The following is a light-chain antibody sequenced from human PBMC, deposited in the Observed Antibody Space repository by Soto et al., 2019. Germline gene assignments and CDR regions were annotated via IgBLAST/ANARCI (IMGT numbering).Light chain of an antibody. CDR1: SSNIGAGFD. V-gene: IGLV1-40*01. Sequence: QSVLTQPPSVSGAPGQRVTISCTGSSSNIGAGFDVHWYQQLPGTAPKLLIYSNNQRPSGVPDRFSGSKSGTSASLAISGLQSEDEADYYCAAWDDSLNGSWVFGGGTKVTVL. J-gene: IGLJ3*02. CDR3: AAWDDSLNGSWV. CDR2: SNN.